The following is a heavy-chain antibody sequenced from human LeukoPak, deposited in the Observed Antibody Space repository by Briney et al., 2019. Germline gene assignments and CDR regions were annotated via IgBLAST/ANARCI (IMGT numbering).Heavy chain of an antibody. V-gene: IGHV1-69*13. CDR2: IIPIFGTA. J-gene: IGHJ4*02. D-gene: IGHD3-22*01. CDR1: GYSFRNFA. Sequence: ASVKVSCKASGYSFRNFAISWVRQAPGQGLEWMGGIIPIFGTANYAQKFQGRVTITADESTSTAYMELSSLRSEDTAVYYCATQGDHSSGYINFDYWGQGTLVTVSS. CDR3: ATQGDHSSGYINFDY.